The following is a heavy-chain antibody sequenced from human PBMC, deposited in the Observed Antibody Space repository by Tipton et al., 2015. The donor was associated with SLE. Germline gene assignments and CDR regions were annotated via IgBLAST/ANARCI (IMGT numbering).Heavy chain of an antibody. CDR1: GYTLTDYY. CDR3: ARWRHPARFDY. CDR2: IDLNTGGT. V-gene: IGHV1-2*06. J-gene: IGHJ4*02. Sequence: QLVQSGADVKKPGASVTVSCKPSGYTLTDYYIHWVRLAPGQGLEWMGRIDLNTGGTKIAQKFLGRVTMTSDTSISTAYINLSNLRSDDTAIYFCARWRHPARFDYWGQGTLVTVSS.